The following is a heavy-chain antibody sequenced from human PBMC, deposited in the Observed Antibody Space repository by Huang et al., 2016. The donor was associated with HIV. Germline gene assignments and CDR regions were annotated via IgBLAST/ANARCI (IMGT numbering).Heavy chain of an antibody. CDR2: ITSGRGSI. CDR3: ARFGSYYYGSGSYWDAFDI. V-gene: IGHV3-48*01. D-gene: IGHD3-10*01. Sequence: EVQLMESGGGLVQPGGSLRLSCAASGFTFSTYNMNWVRQAQGKGLAWVSYITSGRGSIYYADSGKGRFTISRYNAKNSLYLQMNSLRAEDTAVYYCARFGSYYYGSGSYWDAFDIWGQGTMVTVSS. J-gene: IGHJ3*02. CDR1: GFTFSTYN.